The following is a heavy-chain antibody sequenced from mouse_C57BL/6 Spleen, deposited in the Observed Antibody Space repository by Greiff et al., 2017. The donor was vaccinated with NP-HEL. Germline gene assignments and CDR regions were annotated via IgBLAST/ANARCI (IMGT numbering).Heavy chain of an antibody. CDR3: ARWVAYYAMDY. V-gene: IGHV1-80*01. D-gene: IGHD1-1*02. CDR2: IYPGDGDT. J-gene: IGHJ4*01. CDR1: GYAFSSYW. Sequence: QVQLQQSGAELVKPGASVTISCKASGYAFSSYWMNWVKQRPGKGLEWIGQIYPGDGDTNYNGKFTGKATLTADKSSSTAYMQLSSLTSEDSAVYFCARWVAYYAMDYWGQGTSVTVSS.